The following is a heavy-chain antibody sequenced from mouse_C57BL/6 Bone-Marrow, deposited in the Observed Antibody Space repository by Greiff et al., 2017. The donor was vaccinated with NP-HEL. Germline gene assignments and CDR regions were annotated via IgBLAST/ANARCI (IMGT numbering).Heavy chain of an antibody. D-gene: IGHD2-3*01. CDR1: GFNIKDDY. Sequence: VQLQQSGAELVRPGASVKLSCTASGFNIKDDYMHWVKQRPEQGLEWIGWIDPENGDTEYASKFQGKATITADTSSNTAYLQLSSLTSEDTAVYYCTIVVDGYYGYWGQGTTLTVSS. CDR2: IDPENGDT. CDR3: TIVVDGYYGY. V-gene: IGHV14-4*01. J-gene: IGHJ2*01.